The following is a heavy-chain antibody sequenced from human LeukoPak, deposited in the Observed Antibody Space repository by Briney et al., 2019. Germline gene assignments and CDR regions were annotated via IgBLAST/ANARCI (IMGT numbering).Heavy chain of an antibody. CDR1: GFTFSGSS. D-gene: IGHD4-17*01. CDR3: AKGDDYGDSLFDY. J-gene: IGHJ4*02. V-gene: IGHV3-48*03. CDR2: ISTTGSTR. Sequence: GGSLRDSSSASGFTFSGSSMNWVRQAPGKGLEWLSYISTTGSTRRYAGSVKGRFTISRDNAENSLYLQMNSLRVEDTAVYYCAKGDDYGDSLFDYWGQGTLVTVSS.